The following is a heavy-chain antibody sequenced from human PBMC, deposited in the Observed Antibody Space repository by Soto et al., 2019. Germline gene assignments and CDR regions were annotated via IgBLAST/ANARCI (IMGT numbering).Heavy chain of an antibody. D-gene: IGHD4-17*01. CDR3: ARVNGDYYYYYYYMDV. CDR1: GGSFSGYY. J-gene: IGHJ6*03. Sequence: QVQLQQWGAGLLKPSETLSLTCAVYGGSFSGYYWSWIRQPPGKGLEWIGEINHSGSTNYNPSLKSRVTISVDTSKNQFSLKLSSVTAADTAVYYCARVNGDYYYYYYYMDVWGKGTTVTVSS. CDR2: INHSGST. V-gene: IGHV4-34*01.